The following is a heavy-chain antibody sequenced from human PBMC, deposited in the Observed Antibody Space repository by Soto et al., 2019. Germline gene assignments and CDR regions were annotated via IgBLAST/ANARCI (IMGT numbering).Heavy chain of an antibody. CDR1: GFTFSTFW. Sequence: EVQLVESGGGLVQPGGSLRLSCEASGFTFSTFWMHWVRQAPGKGLVWVSRINGDGSSTYYADSVRGRVTISRDNAKNTLYLQLNSLRPEDTAVYYCARDFESWGQGTLVTVSS. CDR3: ARDFES. V-gene: IGHV3-74*01. J-gene: IGHJ4*02. CDR2: INGDGSST.